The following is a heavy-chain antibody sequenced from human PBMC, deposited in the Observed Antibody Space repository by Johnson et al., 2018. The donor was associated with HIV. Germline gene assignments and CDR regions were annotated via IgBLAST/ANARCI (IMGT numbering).Heavy chain of an antibody. CDR2: VSSGGTS. Sequence: QVQLVESGGGVVQPGRSLRLSCAASGFTFSSYGMHWVRQAPGKVPEWVSVVSSGGTSYYADSVKGRFTISRDNSKNTMYLQMNSLRAEDTAVYYCARDRGVAVVIATEGGAFDIWGQGTMVTVSS. V-gene: IGHV3-NL1*01. CDR3: ARDRGVAVVIATEGGAFDI. J-gene: IGHJ3*02. D-gene: IGHD2-21*01. CDR1: GFTFSSYG.